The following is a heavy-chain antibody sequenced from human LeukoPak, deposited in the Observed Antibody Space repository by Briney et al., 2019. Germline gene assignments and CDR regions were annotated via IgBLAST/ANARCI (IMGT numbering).Heavy chain of an antibody. CDR2: ISPGGGPT. CDR3: AKDGAWLRFDD. V-gene: IGHV3-23*01. CDR1: GFPLSIYG. Sequence: GGSLRLSCAGSGFPLSIYGMNWVRQAPGKGLEWVSGISPGGGPTYYADSVKGRFTISRDDSKNTLYLQMNNLRAEDTAVYYCAKDGAWLRFDDWGQGILVTISS. J-gene: IGHJ4*02. D-gene: IGHD5-12*01.